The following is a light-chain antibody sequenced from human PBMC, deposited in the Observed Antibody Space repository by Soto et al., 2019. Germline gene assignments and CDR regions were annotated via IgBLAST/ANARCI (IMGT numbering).Light chain of an antibody. Sequence: EIVLTQSPGTLSLSPGERATLSCRASQSVSNNYLAWYQQKPGQAPRLLIYGASNRATGLPDRFSGSGSGTYFTLTISRLEPEDFAGYYCQQYGSSGTFGQGTKVEIK. CDR2: GAS. CDR1: QSVSNNY. V-gene: IGKV3-20*01. CDR3: QQYGSSGT. J-gene: IGKJ1*01.